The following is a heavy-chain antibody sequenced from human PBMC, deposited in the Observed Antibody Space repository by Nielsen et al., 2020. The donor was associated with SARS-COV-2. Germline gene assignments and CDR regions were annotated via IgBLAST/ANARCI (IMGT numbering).Heavy chain of an antibody. CDR3: AREVPAAHIFDY. Sequence: SETLSLTCAVYGGSFSGYYWSWIRQHPGKGLEWIGYIYYSGSTYYNPSLKSRVTISVDTSKNQFSLKLSSVTAADTAVYYCAREVPAAHIFDYWGQGTLVTVSS. D-gene: IGHD2-2*01. V-gene: IGHV4-31*11. J-gene: IGHJ4*02. CDR1: GGSFSGYY. CDR2: IYYSGST.